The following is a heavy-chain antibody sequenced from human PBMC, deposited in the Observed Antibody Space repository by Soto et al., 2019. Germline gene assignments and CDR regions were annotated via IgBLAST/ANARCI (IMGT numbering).Heavy chain of an antibody. CDR1: GFICSSYD. V-gene: IGHV3-23*01. CDR2: ILVDGRT. J-gene: IGHJ3*02. Sequence: GGSLRLSCAASGFICSSYDMSWVRQAPGKGLEWVSTILVDGRTFYVDSVKGRFTISRDNSKNTVYLQMNSLTAGDTALYYCAKATATGGGAFDICGQGTMVTVSS. CDR3: AKATATGGGAFDI. D-gene: IGHD2-8*02.